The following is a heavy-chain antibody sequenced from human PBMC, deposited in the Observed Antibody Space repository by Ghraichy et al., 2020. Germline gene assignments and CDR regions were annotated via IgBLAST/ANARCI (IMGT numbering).Heavy chain of an antibody. J-gene: IGHJ6*02. D-gene: IGHD5-24*01. CDR2: ISSSDDYI. Sequence: ETLSLTCAASEFTFSSYTLNWVRQAPGKGLEWVSSISSSDDYIYYADSVKGRFTVSRDNAKKSLYLQMDSLRAEDTAVYYCARAVVDMTTKNYYGMDVWGQGTTVIVPS. V-gene: IGHV3-21*01. CDR3: ARAVVDMTTKNYYGMDV. CDR1: EFTFSSYT.